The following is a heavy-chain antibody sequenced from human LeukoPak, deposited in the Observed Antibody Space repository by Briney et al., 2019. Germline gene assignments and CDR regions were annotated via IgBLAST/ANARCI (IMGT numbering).Heavy chain of an antibody. J-gene: IGHJ5*02. CDR3: AGAAILVAHGENWFDP. Sequence: PSETLSLTCTVSGGPISSYYWSWIRQPPGKGLEGIGYIYYSGSTNYNPSLKSRVTISVDTSKTQFSLKLSSVTAADTAVYYCAGAAILVAHGENWFDPWGQGTLVTVSS. D-gene: IGHD2-21*01. CDR2: IYYSGST. V-gene: IGHV4-59*01. CDR1: GGPISSYY.